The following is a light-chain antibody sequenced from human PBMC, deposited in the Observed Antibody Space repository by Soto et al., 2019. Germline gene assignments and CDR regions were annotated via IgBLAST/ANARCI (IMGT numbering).Light chain of an antibody. Sequence: EVVMRQSPATPSVSPGEGATLSCRASQGIGDTLAWYQHKPGQTPRLLIYDTSTRATGVPTRFSGSRSGAEFTITINSLQSEDFAVYYCHQRQSWPRTFGQGTKVDIK. V-gene: IGKV3-15*01. J-gene: IGKJ1*01. CDR1: QGIGDT. CDR3: HQRQSWPRT. CDR2: DTS.